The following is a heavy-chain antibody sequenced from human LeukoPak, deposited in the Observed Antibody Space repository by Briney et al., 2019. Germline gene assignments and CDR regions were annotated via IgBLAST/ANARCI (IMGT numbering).Heavy chain of an antibody. CDR1: EFTFGDAR. CDR3: ARDRGYYGTRFDP. Sequence: PGGSLRLSCAASEFTFGDARMSWVRQAPGKGLEWVGRIKSKRDGGTPDYAAPVKGRFTISRDDSKDTLYLQMDSLKIEDTAVYYCARDRGYYGTRFDPWGQGTLVTVSS. D-gene: IGHD3-10*01. CDR2: IKSKRDGGTP. J-gene: IGHJ5*02. V-gene: IGHV3-15*01.